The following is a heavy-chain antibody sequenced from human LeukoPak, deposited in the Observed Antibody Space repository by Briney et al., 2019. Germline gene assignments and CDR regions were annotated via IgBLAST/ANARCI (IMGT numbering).Heavy chain of an antibody. CDR1: GYSISSGYY. CDR3: ARERVAMVVPSGLFDY. D-gene: IGHD4/OR15-4a*01. CDR2: IYHSGTT. V-gene: IGHV4-38-2*02. Sequence: SETLSLTCTVSGYSISSGYYWGWIRQPPGKGLEWIGTIYHSGTTYYNPSLKSRVTISVDTSKNQFSLKLSSVTAADTAVYFCARERVAMVVPSGLFDYWGQGTLVTVSS. J-gene: IGHJ4*02.